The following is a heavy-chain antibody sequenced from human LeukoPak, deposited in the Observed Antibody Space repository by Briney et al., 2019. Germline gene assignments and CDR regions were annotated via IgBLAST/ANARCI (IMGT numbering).Heavy chain of an antibody. J-gene: IGHJ4*02. Sequence: GGSLRLSCAASGFTFDDYGMSWVRQGPGKGLEWVSAISDNGDTTYYADSVEGRFTISRDNSKNTVFLQMNSLRAEDTAVYYCARHDRSMRFFDYWGQGTLVTVSS. CDR1: GFTFDDYG. V-gene: IGHV3-23*01. D-gene: IGHD1-1*01. CDR3: ARHDRSMRFFDY. CDR2: ISDNGDTT.